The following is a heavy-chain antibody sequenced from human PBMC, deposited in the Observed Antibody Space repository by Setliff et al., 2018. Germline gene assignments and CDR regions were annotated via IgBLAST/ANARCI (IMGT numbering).Heavy chain of an antibody. D-gene: IGHD3-10*01. CDR1: GGSISSGDYY. V-gene: IGHV4-30-4*08. Sequence: PSETLSLTCTVSGGSISSGDYYWSWIRQPPGKGLEWIGYIYSSGSTYYNPSLKSRVSISVDTSKNQFSLKLSSVTAADTAVYYCARESRYYYGNLGTLDYWSQGTLVTVSS. CDR3: ARESRYYYGNLGTLDY. CDR2: IYSSGST. J-gene: IGHJ4*02.